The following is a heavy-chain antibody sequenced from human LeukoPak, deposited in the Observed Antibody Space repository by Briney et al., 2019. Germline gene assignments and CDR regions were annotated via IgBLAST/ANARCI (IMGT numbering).Heavy chain of an antibody. D-gene: IGHD2-2*01. CDR1: GFTFSSYA. V-gene: IGHV3-23*01. J-gene: IGHJ4*02. CDR2: ISGSGGST. Sequence: PGGSLRLSCAASGFTFSSYAMSWVRQAPGKGLEWVSAISGSGGSTYYADSVKGRFTISRDNSKNTLYLQMNSLRAEDTAVYYCAKGVRYCSSTSCSMAHWGQGTLVTVSS. CDR3: AKGVRYCSSTSCSMAH.